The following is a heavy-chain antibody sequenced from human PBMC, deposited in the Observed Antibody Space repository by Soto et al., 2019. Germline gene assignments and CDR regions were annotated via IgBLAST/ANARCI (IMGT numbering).Heavy chain of an antibody. CDR3: ATVDILTGYYYFDY. V-gene: IGHV4-59*08. CDR1: GGSISSYY. D-gene: IGHD3-9*01. J-gene: IGHJ4*02. CDR2: IYYSGST. Sequence: SETLSLTCTVSGGSISSYYWSWIRQPPGKGLEWIGYIYYSGSTNYNPSLKSRVTISVDTSKNQFSLKLSSVTAADTAVYYCATVDILTGYYYFDYWGQGTLVTVSS.